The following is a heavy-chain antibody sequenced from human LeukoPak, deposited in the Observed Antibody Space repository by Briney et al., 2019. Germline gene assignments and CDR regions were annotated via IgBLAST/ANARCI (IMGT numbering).Heavy chain of an antibody. J-gene: IGHJ5*02. CDR1: GYTFTGYY. V-gene: IGHV1-2*02. D-gene: IGHD2-2*01. CDR2: INPKSGGT. Sequence: ASVKVSCEASGYTFTGYYMHGVRQAPGQGLEWMGWINPKSGGTNYAQKFQGRVTMTRDTSIHTAYMELSRLRSDDTAVYYCAREEYGFDPWGQGALVTASS. CDR3: AREEYGFDP.